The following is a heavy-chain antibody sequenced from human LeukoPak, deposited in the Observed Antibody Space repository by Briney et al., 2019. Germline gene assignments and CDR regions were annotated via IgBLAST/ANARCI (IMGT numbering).Heavy chain of an antibody. J-gene: IGHJ4*02. CDR2: ITSNGGGT. CDR1: GFTFINYV. CDR3: VTVKAGSAYAD. V-gene: IGHV3-23*01. D-gene: IGHD5-12*01. Sequence: PGGSLRLSCEASGFTFINYVMNWVRQTPGKGLEWGSAITSNGGGTYLADSVKGRFTISRDNSKNTLYMQLNSLRADDTAVYYCVTVKAGSAYADWGQGTLVTVSS.